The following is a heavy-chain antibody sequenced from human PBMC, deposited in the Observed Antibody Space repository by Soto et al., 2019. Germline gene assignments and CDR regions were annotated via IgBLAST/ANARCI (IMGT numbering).Heavy chain of an antibody. CDR1: GGSVSSGNHY. D-gene: IGHD2-15*01. V-gene: IGHV4-61*01. CDR3: ARERADGGKIY. Sequence: SETLSLTCTVSGGSVSSGNHYWSWIRQPPGKGLEWIGYIYYSGNTNYNPSLKSRVTISADMSNNQFSLKLISVTAADTAVYYCARERADGGKIYWGQGTLVTVSS. J-gene: IGHJ4*02. CDR2: IYYSGNT.